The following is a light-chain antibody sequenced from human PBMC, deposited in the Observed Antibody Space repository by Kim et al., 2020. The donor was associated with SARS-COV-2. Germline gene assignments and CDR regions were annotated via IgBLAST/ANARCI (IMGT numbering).Light chain of an antibody. Sequence: SASVGDRVSISCLASQTIGNWLAWYQQRPGMAPKLLIYEASPLESGVPSRFTGSVSGTEFTLTINSLQPDDFASYYCHRYNSYPYSFGQGTKLEI. J-gene: IGKJ2*03. CDR3: HRYNSYPYS. CDR2: EAS. CDR1: QTIGNW. V-gene: IGKV1-5*01.